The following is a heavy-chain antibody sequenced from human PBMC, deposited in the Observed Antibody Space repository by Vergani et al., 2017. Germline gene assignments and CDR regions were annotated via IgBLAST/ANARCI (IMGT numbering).Heavy chain of an antibody. J-gene: IGHJ4*02. Sequence: EVQLLESGGGLVQPGGSLRLSCAASGFTFSSYAMSWVRQAPGKGLEWVSAISGSGGSKYYADSVKGRFTISRDNSKNTLYLQMNSLRAEDTAVYYCAKMPRGRLHRWGFDYWGQGTLVTVSS. V-gene: IGHV3-23*01. CDR2: ISGSGGSK. CDR1: GFTFSSYA. D-gene: IGHD2-21*02. CDR3: AKMPRGRLHRWGFDY.